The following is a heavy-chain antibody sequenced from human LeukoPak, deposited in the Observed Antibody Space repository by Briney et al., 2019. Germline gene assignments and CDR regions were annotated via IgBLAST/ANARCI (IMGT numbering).Heavy chain of an antibody. CDR2: ISGSGGST. Sequence: GGSLRLSCTASGFTFSSYAMSWVRQAPGPGLDSVSAISGSGGSTYYADSVKGRFTISRDNSKNTLYLQMNSLRAEDTAVYYCAKDLQWLVSGVGFDYWGQGTLVTVSS. V-gene: IGHV3-23*01. J-gene: IGHJ4*02. CDR3: AKDLQWLVSGVGFDY. D-gene: IGHD6-19*01. CDR1: GFTFSSYA.